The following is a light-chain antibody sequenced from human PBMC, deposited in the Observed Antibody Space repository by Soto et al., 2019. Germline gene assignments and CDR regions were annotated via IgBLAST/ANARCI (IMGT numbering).Light chain of an antibody. Sequence: AIRMTQSPSSFSASTGDRVTITCRASQGISSYLAWYQQKPGKAPKLLIYAASTLQSGVPSRFSGSGSGTDFTLTISCLQSEDFATYYCQQYYSYPSFGHGTRLEIK. J-gene: IGKJ5*01. V-gene: IGKV1-8*01. CDR2: AAS. CDR3: QQYYSYPS. CDR1: QGISSY.